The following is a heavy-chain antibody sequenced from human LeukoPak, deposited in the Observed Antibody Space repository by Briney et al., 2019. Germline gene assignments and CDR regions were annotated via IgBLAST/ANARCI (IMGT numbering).Heavy chain of an antibody. J-gene: IGHJ4*02. Sequence: PGGSLRLSCAASGFTFSSYAMSWVRQAPGKGLEWVSAISGSGGSTYYAGSVKGRFTISRDNSKNTLYLQMNSLRDEDTAVYYCARDLGVVGATWDYWGQGTLVTVSS. V-gene: IGHV3-23*01. CDR1: GFTFSSYA. CDR3: ARDLGVVGATWDY. CDR2: ISGSGGST. D-gene: IGHD1-26*01.